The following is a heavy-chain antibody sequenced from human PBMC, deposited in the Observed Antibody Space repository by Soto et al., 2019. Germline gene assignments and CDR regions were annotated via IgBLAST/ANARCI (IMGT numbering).Heavy chain of an antibody. CDR1: GGTFRTYA. CDR3: AKGAVAGTPTSYYYYGMDV. Sequence: QVQLLQSGAEVKKPGSSVRVSCEASGGTFRTYAISWVRQAPGQGLEWMGEIIPIFGTVNYAQKFQGRVTITADESPTXVXLDLRSLRSEDTAVYYCAKGAVAGTPTSYYYYGMDVWGQGTTVTVSS. D-gene: IGHD6-19*01. CDR2: IIPIFGTV. J-gene: IGHJ6*02. V-gene: IGHV1-69*12.